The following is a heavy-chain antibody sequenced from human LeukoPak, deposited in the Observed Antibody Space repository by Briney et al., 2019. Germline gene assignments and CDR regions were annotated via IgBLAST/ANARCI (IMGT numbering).Heavy chain of an antibody. D-gene: IGHD3-10*01. CDR2: IRTDGSST. CDR3: STEPRLLSY. J-gene: IGHJ4*02. Sequence: GGSLRLSCAASGFSFSASYVTWVRQAPGKGLECVAYIRTDGSSTYYVDSVKGRFTISRDNAKNSVYLQMNSLRVEDTALYYCSTEPRLLSYWGQGTLVTVSP. CDR1: GFSFSASY. V-gene: IGHV3-7*01.